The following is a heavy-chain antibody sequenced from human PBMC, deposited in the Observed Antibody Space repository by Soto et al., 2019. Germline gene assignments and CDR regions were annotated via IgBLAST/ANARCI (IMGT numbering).Heavy chain of an antibody. CDR2: ISTTSTYT. Sequence: AASGFPFCEYLMCWIRQAPGKGQEWVSSISTTSTYTDYAASLKGRVTVSRDNSRNILFLQLNSLRDEDTAVYFCARGAVSRQHFYYGLDVCGQGTPLAV. V-gene: IGHV3-11*06. CDR3: ARGAVSRQHFYYGLDV. D-gene: IGHD4-17*01. J-gene: IGHJ6*02. CDR1: GFPFCEYL.